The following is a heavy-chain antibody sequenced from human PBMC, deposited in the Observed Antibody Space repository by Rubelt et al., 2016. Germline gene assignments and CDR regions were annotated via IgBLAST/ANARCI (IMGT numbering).Heavy chain of an antibody. D-gene: IGHD2/OR15-2a*01. J-gene: IGHJ4*01. CDR1: GFTFGDFV. V-gene: IGHV3-43*02. CDR2: ISGDGFT. Sequence: EVQLVESGGGVVQSGGSLRLSCAASGFTFGDFVIHWVRQAPGKGLEWVSLISGDGFTYYADSVKGRFTLSRDNSKNSLYLQMNSLRTEDTALYYCAATRQGTTPFDYWGHGTLVTVSS. CDR3: AATRQGTTPFDY.